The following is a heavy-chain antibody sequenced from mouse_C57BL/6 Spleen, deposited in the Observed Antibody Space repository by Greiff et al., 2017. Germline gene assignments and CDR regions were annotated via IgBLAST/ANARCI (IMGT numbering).Heavy chain of an antibody. CDR1: GYTFTSYW. D-gene: IGHD1-1*01. CDR2: IDPSDSET. CDR3: AREGYYGSRAMDY. V-gene: IGHV1-52*01. J-gene: IGHJ4*01. Sequence: VKLQQPGAELVRPGSSVKLSCKASGYTFTSYWMHWVKQRPIQGLEWIGNIDPSDSETHYNQKFKDKATLTVDKSSSTAYMQLSSLTSEDSAVYYCAREGYYGSRAMDYWGQGTSVTVSS.